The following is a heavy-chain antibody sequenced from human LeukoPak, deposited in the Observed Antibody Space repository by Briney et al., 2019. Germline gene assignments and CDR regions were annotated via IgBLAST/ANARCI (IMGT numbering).Heavy chain of an antibody. V-gene: IGHV3-23*01. CDR1: GFTFGSCA. CDR3: AKDTIGYNRSIDC. D-gene: IGHD2-8*01. Sequence: GGSLRLSCAASGFTFGSCAMSWVRQAPGKGLEWVSSISGGGASTYFADSVKGRFTISRDNSKNTLSLQMNSLRAEDTAVYYCAKDTIGYNRSIDCWGQGTLVTVSS. J-gene: IGHJ4*02. CDR2: ISGGGAST.